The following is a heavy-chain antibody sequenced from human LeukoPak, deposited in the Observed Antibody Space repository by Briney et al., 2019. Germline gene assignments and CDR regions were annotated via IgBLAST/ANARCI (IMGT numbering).Heavy chain of an antibody. CDR2: IYYSGST. V-gene: IGHV4-39*07. CDR3: AIATVGQLVNY. CDR1: GGSISSSSYY. Sequence: SETLSLTCTVSGGSISSSSYYWGWIRQPPGKGLEWIGSIYYSGSTYYNPSLKSRVTISVDTSKNQFSLKLSSVTAADKAVYYCAIATVGQLVNYWGQGTLVTVSS. J-gene: IGHJ4*02. D-gene: IGHD6-6*01.